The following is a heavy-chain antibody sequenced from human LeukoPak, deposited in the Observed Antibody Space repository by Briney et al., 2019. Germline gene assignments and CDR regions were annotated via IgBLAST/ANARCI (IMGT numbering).Heavy chain of an antibody. V-gene: IGHV1-69*13. Sequence: ASVKVSCKASGGTFSSYAISWVRQAPGQGLEWMGGIIPIFGTANYAQKFQGRVTITADESTSTAYMELSSLRSEDTAVYYCARANYYDSSGYSFGNWFDPWGQGTLVTVSS. CDR3: ARANYYDSSGYSFGNWFDP. D-gene: IGHD3-22*01. J-gene: IGHJ5*02. CDR2: IIPIFGTA. CDR1: GGTFSSYA.